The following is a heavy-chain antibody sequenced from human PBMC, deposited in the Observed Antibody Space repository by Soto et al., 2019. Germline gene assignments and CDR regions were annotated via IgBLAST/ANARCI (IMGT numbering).Heavy chain of an antibody. Sequence: EVQLVESGGGLVQHGGSLRLSCAASGFTFSDYYMDWVRQAPGKGLEWVGRIRNKANSYTTDHGASVKGRFTVSRDDSKNSLYLQMNSLKTEDTAVYYGVRVQLSSVRSKSPDYWGQGILVTVSS. CDR1: GFTFSDYY. CDR2: IRNKANSYTT. J-gene: IGHJ4*02. CDR3: VRVQLSSVRSKSPDY. V-gene: IGHV3-72*01. D-gene: IGHD6-19*01.